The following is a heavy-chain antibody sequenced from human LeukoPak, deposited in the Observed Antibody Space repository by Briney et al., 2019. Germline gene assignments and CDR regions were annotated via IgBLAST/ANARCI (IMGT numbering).Heavy chain of an antibody. Sequence: SQTLSLTCAISGDSVSSNSAAWNWIRQSPSRGLEGLGRTYYRSKWYNDYAVSVKSRITINPDTSKNQFSLQLNSVTPEDTAVYYCAREGIVVVPAATKKYYYYGMDVWGQGTTVTVSS. CDR1: GDSVSSNSAA. D-gene: IGHD2-2*01. J-gene: IGHJ6*02. CDR2: TYYRSKWYN. CDR3: AREGIVVVPAATKKYYYYGMDV. V-gene: IGHV6-1*01.